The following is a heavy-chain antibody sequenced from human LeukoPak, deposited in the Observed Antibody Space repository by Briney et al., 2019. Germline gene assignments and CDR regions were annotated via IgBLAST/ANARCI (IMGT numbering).Heavy chain of an antibody. CDR2: IYYSGST. Sequence: PSETLSLTCTVSGGSISSYYWSWIRQPPGKGLEWIGYIYYSGSTNYNPSLKSRVTISVDTSKNQFSLKLSSVTAADTAVYCCARTLGYCSGGSCHDAFDIWGQGTMVTVSS. CDR3: ARTLGYCSGGSCHDAFDI. D-gene: IGHD2-15*01. V-gene: IGHV4-59*01. CDR1: GGSISSYY. J-gene: IGHJ3*02.